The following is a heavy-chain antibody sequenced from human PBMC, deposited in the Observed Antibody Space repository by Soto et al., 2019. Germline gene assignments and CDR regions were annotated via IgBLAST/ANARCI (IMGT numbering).Heavy chain of an antibody. V-gene: IGHV3-30*18. D-gene: IGHD2-15*01. Sequence: PGGSLRLSCAASGFTFSSYGMHWVRQAPGKGLEWVAVISYDGSNKYYADSVKGRFTISRDNSKNTLYLQMNSLRAEDTAVYYCAKVARPRVYPYYFDYWGQGTLVTVSS. CDR3: AKVARPRVYPYYFDY. CDR2: ISYDGSNK. CDR1: GFTFSSYG. J-gene: IGHJ4*02.